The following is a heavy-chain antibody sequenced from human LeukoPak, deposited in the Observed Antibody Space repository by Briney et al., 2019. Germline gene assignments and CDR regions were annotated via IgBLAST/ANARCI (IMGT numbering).Heavy chain of an antibody. V-gene: IGHV1-2*02. Sequence: ASVKVSCKASGYTFTGYYMHWVRQAPGQGLEWMGWINPNSGGTNYAQKFQGRVTMTTDTSTSTAYMELRSLRSDDTAVYYCATSHRLRADNWFDPWGQGTLVTVSS. CDR2: INPNSGGT. CDR3: ATSHRLRADNWFDP. CDR1: GYTFTGYY. J-gene: IGHJ5*02.